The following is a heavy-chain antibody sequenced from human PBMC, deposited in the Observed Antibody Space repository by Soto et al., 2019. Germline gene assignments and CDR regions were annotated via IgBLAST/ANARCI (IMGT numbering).Heavy chain of an antibody. CDR2: TYYRSKWYN. CDR1: GDSVSSNTAA. V-gene: IGHV6-1*01. D-gene: IGHD4-17*01. J-gene: IGHJ4*02. Sequence: PSQTLSLTCAISGDSVSSNTAACNWFRQSPSRGLEWLGRTYYRSKWYNDYAVSVKSRITINPDTSKNQFSLQLNSVTPEDTAVYYCARSPPKGTVTPDYFDYWGQGTLVTVSS. CDR3: ARSPPKGTVTPDYFDY.